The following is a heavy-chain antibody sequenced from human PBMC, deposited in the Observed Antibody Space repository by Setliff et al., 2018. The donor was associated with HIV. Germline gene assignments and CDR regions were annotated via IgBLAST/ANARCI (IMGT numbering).Heavy chain of an antibody. CDR3: ARNFGLSPSGKYYYYYGMDI. J-gene: IGHJ6*04. D-gene: IGHD3-10*01. V-gene: IGHV1-2*02. CDR2: VNPNSGDA. Sequence: ASVKVSCKASGYTFTGYYMHWVRQAPGQGLVWLGWVNPNSGDAIYAQNFQGRVTMTRDTSINAAYMELRGLRSDDTAVYYCARNFGLSPSGKYYYYYGMDIWGKGTTVTVSS. CDR1: GYTFTGYY.